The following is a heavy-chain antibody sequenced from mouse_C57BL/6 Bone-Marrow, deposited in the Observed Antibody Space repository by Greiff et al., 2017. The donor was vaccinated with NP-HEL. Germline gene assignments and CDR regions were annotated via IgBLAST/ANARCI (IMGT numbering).Heavy chain of an antibody. D-gene: IGHD2-3*01. Sequence: EVQLVESGGGLVQPKGSLKLSCAASGFSFNTYAMNWVRQAPGKGLEWVACIRSKSNNYATYYADSLKDRFTISRDDSESMLYLQMNNLKTEDTAMYYCVRQGYDGYYLDYWGQGTTLTVSS. CDR1: GFSFNTYA. CDR3: VRQGYDGYYLDY. V-gene: IGHV10-1*01. CDR2: IRSKSNNYAT. J-gene: IGHJ2*01.